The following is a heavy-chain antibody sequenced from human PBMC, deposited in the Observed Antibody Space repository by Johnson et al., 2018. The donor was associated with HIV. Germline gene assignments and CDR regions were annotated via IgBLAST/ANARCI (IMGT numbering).Heavy chain of an antibody. J-gene: IGHJ3*02. Sequence: VQLVESGGGVVQPGRSLRLSCAASGFTFSNYAMHWVRQAPGKGLEWVAVISYDGSNKYYADSVKGRFTISRDNSKNTLYLQMNSLRAEDTAVYYCVKGIDSSSWYAFDIWGQGTMVTVSS. CDR3: VKGIDSSSWYAFDI. V-gene: IGHV3-33*06. D-gene: IGHD6-13*01. CDR1: GFTFSNYA. CDR2: ISYDGSNK.